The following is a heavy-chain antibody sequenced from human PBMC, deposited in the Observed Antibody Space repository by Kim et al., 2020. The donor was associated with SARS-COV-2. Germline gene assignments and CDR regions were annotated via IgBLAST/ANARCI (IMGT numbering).Heavy chain of an antibody. Sequence: KGRFTISRDNAQHSLYLQMNGLRAEDTAVYYCATSSYDILTGYFYGMDVWGQGTTVTVSS. J-gene: IGHJ6*02. CDR3: ATSSYDILTGYFYGMDV. V-gene: IGHV3-11*04. D-gene: IGHD3-9*01.